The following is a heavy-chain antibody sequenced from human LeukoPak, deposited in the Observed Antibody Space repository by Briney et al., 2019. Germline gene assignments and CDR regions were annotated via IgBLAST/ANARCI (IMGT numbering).Heavy chain of an antibody. D-gene: IGHD6-13*01. CDR1: GGSISSYY. CDR3: ARISRAASEKYYVDY. CDR2: IYTSGST. Sequence: TSETLSLTCTVSGGSISSYYWSWIRQPAGKGLEWIGRIYTSGSTNYNPSLKSRVTMSVDTSKNQFSLKLSSVTATDTAVYYCARISRAASEKYYVDYWGQGTLVTV. J-gene: IGHJ4*02. V-gene: IGHV4-4*07.